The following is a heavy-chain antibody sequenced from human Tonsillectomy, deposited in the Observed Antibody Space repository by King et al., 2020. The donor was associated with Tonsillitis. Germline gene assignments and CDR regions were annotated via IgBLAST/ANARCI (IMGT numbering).Heavy chain of an antibody. CDR1: GFTFNSHA. Sequence: VQLVESGGGLVQPGGSLRLSCSASGFTFNSHAMHWVRQAPGKGLEWLSAISIDGSRAYYADSVKGRFTISRDNSKNTLYLQMSSLRAEYTAVYYCVKDFSCGCCYSEYFEYLGQGTLITGSS. V-gene: IGHV3-64D*06. CDR2: ISIDGSRA. J-gene: IGHJ4*02. D-gene: IGHD2-15*01. CDR3: VKDFSCGCCYSEYFEY.